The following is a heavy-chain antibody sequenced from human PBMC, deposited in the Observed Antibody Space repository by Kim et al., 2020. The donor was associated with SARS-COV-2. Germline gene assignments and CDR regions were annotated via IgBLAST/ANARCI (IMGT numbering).Heavy chain of an antibody. CDR1: GGSISSSSYY. J-gene: IGHJ4*02. V-gene: IGHV4-39*01. CDR3: ARQYYDILTGYHAALDY. Sequence: SETLSLTCTVSGGSISSSSYYWGWIRQPPGKGLEWIGSIYYSGSTYYNPSLKSRVTISVDTSKNQFSLKLSSVTAADTAVYYCARQYYDILTGYHAALDYWGQGTLVTVSS. CDR2: IYYSGST. D-gene: IGHD3-9*01.